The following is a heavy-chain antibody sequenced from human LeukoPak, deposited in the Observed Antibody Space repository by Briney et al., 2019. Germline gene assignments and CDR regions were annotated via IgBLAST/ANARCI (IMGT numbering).Heavy chain of an antibody. V-gene: IGHV3-30-3*01. CDR1: GFTFSSYD. CDR2: ISWDGSNK. J-gene: IGHJ5*02. Sequence: GGSLRLSCAASGFTFSSYDVHWVRQAPRKGLEWVTIISWDGSNKYYADSVKGRFTISRDNSKNTLYLQMNSLRAEDTAVYYCAKALVRGVISWFDPWGQGTLVTVSS. CDR3: AKALVRGVISWFDP. D-gene: IGHD3-10*01.